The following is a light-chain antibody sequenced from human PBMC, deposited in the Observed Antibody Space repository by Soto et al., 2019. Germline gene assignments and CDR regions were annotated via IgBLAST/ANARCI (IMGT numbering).Light chain of an antibody. CDR1: QSVSSY. CDR2: DAS. J-gene: IGKJ4*01. Sequence: EIVLTQSPATLPLSPGERATLSCRASQSVSSYLAWYQQKPGQAPRLLIYDASNRATGIPARFSGSGSGTDLTLTISSLEPEDFAIYYCQQRSNWPPVTFGGGTKVEIK. CDR3: QQRSNWPPVT. V-gene: IGKV3-11*01.